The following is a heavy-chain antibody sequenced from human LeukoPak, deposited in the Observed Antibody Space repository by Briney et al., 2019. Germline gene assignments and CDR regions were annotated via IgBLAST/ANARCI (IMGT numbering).Heavy chain of an antibody. V-gene: IGHV3-49*04. CDR1: GFTFGDYA. CDR3: TRVATVTTFDY. D-gene: IGHD4-17*01. CDR2: IRSKAYGGTT. Sequence: GGSLRLSCTASGFTFGDYAMSWVRQAPGKGLEGVGFIRSKAYGGTTEYAASVKGRFTISRDDSKSIAYLQMNSLKTEDTAVYYCTRVATVTTFDYWGQGTLVTVSS. J-gene: IGHJ4*02.